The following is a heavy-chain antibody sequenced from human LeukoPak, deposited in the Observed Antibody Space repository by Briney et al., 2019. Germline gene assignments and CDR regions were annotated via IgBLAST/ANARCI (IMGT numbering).Heavy chain of an antibody. V-gene: IGHV3-23*01. CDR3: AKAPGDSSGYWEFDY. CDR1: GFTFSSYA. CDR2: ISGSGGST. J-gene: IGHJ4*02. D-gene: IGHD3-22*01. Sequence: PGGSLRLSCPASGFTFSSYAMSWVRQAPGKGLEWVSAISGSGGSTYYADSVKGRFTISRDNSKNTLYLQMNSLRAEDTAVYYCAKAPGDSSGYWEFDYWGQGTLVTVSS.